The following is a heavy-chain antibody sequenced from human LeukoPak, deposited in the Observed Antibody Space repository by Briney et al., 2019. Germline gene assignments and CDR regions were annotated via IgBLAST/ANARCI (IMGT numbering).Heavy chain of an antibody. CDR2: INHSGST. D-gene: IGHD2-15*01. J-gene: IGHJ4*02. V-gene: IGHV4-34*01. CDR3: ARAGVRRRYCSGGSCYFDY. Sequence: SETLSLTCAVYGGSFSGYYWSWIRQPPGKGLEWIGEINHSGSTNYNPSLKSRATISVDTSKNQFSLKLSSVTAADTAVYYCARAGVRRRYCSGGSCYFDYWGQGTLVTVSS. CDR1: GGSFSGYY.